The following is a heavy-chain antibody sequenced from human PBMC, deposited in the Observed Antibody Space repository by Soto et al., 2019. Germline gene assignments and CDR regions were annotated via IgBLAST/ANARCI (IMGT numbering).Heavy chain of an antibody. V-gene: IGHV1-3*01. CDR2: INAGNGNT. Sequence: ASVKVSCKASGYIFTSYAIHWVRQAPGQRLEWMGWINAGNGNTKYSQKFQGRVTITRDTSASTAYMELSSLRSEDTAVYYCARTGYSGYYPFDYWGQGTLVTVSS. CDR3: ARTGYSGYYPFDY. CDR1: GYIFTSYA. J-gene: IGHJ4*02. D-gene: IGHD3-22*01.